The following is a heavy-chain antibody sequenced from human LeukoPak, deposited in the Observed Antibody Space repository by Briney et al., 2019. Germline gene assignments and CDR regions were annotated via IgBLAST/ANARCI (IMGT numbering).Heavy chain of an antibody. D-gene: IGHD6-6*01. Sequence: GESLKISCQTSGFTFTDYWIGWVRPMPGKGLEWVGIIYPGDSDTKYSPSFRGQVTMSADKSTNTAYLQWGSLKASDTAMYFCARGDASMATGFNYWGQGTLVTVSS. CDR3: ARGDASMATGFNY. CDR1: GFTFTDYW. CDR2: IYPGDSDT. V-gene: IGHV5-51*01. J-gene: IGHJ4*02.